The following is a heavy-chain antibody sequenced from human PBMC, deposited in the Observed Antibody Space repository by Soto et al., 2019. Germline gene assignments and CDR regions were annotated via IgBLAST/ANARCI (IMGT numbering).Heavy chain of an antibody. CDR1: GYSFLDYD. V-gene: IGHV1-8*01. D-gene: IGHD6-19*01. J-gene: IGHJ5*02. CDR3: ARNPYSSGLCDP. Sequence: QVQLVQSGAEVKKPGASVKVSCKASGYSFLDYDINWVRQATGQGLEWMGWMTPNSGNTGYAQKFQGRVTLTRDTSIGTAYMELSSLKSEDTAVYYCARNPYSSGLCDPWGQGTLVTVSS. CDR2: MTPNSGNT.